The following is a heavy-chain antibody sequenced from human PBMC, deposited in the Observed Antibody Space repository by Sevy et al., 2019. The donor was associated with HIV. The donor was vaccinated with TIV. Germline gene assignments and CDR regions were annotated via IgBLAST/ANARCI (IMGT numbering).Heavy chain of an antibody. CDR2: IIPIFGTA. V-gene: IGHV1-69*13. J-gene: IGHJ6*02. CDR1: GGTFSSYA. D-gene: IGHD6-19*01. Sequence: ASVKVSCKASGGTFSSYAISWVRQAPGQGLEWMGGIIPIFGTANYAQKFQGRVTITADESTSTAYMELSSLRSEDTAVYYCARIEVSGYSSGWYINYYYYGMDVWSQGTTVTVSS. CDR3: ARIEVSGYSSGWYINYYYYGMDV.